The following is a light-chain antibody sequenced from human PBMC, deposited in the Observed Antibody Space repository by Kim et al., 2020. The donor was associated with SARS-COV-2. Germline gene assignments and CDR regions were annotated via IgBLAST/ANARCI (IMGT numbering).Light chain of an antibody. Sequence: SPGQSITISCTGASSDVGSYNLVSWYQQHPGQAPKIIIYAGDKRPSGVSNRFSGSKSGNTASLTISGLQAEDEADYYCCSYASNKVFGTGTRVTVL. V-gene: IGLV2-23*01. CDR1: SSDVGSYNL. CDR3: CSYASNKV. J-gene: IGLJ1*01. CDR2: AGD.